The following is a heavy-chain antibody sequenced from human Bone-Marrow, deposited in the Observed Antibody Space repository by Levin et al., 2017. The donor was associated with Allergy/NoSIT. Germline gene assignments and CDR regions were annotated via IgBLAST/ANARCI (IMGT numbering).Heavy chain of an antibody. Sequence: ASVKVSCKASGYTFTSYAMNWVRQAPGQGLEWMGWINTNTGNPTYAQGFTGRFVFSLDTSVSTAYLQISSLKAEDTAVYYCARDFGSTDTIVVVPAAMGWFDPWGQGTLVTVSS. J-gene: IGHJ5*02. V-gene: IGHV7-4-1*02. CDR2: INTNTGNP. CDR3: ARDFGSTDTIVVVPAAMGWFDP. D-gene: IGHD2-2*01. CDR1: GYTFTSYA.